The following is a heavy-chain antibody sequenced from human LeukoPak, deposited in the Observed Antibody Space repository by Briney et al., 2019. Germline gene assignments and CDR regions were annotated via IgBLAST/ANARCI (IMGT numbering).Heavy chain of an antibody. CDR1: GFTFSSYA. CDR3: ARRNWGDFDY. CDR2: ISSSSTTI. Sequence: GGSLRLPCAASGFTFSSYAMSWVRQAPGKGLEWVSYISSSSTTIHYADSVKGRFTISRDNAKNSLYLQMHSLRDEDTAVYYCARRNWGDFDYWGQGTLVTVSS. J-gene: IGHJ4*02. V-gene: IGHV3-48*02. D-gene: IGHD7-27*01.